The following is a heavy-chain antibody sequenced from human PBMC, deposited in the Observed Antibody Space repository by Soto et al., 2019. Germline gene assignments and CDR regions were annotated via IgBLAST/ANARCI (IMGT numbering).Heavy chain of an antibody. J-gene: IGHJ4*02. CDR1: GFTFSSYA. V-gene: IGHV3-30-3*01. CDR3: ARDNGALGYSSGWYLGFDY. Sequence: GSLRLSCAASGFTFSSYAMHWVRQAPGKGLERVAVISYDGSNKYYADSVKGRFTISRDNSKNTLCLQMNSLRAEDTAVYYCARDNGALGYSSGWYLGFDYWGQGTLVTV. CDR2: ISYDGSNK. D-gene: IGHD6-19*01.